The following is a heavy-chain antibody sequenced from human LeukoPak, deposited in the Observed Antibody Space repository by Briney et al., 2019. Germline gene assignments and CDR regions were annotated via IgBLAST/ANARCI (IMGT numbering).Heavy chain of an antibody. CDR3: ARDSDYYDSSVGYAFDI. D-gene: IGHD3-22*01. Sequence: ASVKVSCKDSGGTLSSYAISWVRQAPGQGLEWMGRIIPIFGTANYAQKFQGRVTITTDESTSTAYMELSSLRSEDTAVYYCARDSDYYDSSVGYAFDIWGQGTMVTVSS. V-gene: IGHV1-69*05. J-gene: IGHJ3*02. CDR1: GGTLSSYA. CDR2: IIPIFGTA.